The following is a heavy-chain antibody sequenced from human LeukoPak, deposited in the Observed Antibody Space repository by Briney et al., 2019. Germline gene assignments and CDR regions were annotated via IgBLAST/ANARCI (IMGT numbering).Heavy chain of an antibody. V-gene: IGHV4-34*01. CDR1: GGSFSGYY. CDR2: INHSGST. J-gene: IGHJ4*02. CDR3: ARSRPYSGSYFDY. Sequence: KASETLSLTCAVYGGSFSGYYWSWIRQPPGKGLEWIGEINHSGSTNYNPSLKSRVTISVDTSKNQFSLKLSSVTAADTAAYYCARSRPYSGSYFDYWGQGTLVTVSS. D-gene: IGHD1-26*01.